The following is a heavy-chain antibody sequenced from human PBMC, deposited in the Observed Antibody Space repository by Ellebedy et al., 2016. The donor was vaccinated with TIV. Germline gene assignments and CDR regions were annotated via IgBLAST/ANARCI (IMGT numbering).Heavy chain of an antibody. CDR2: IVPIFGTA. Sequence: SVKVSCKASVGTFSNYATSWVRQAPGQGLEWVGGIVPIFGTANYAQKFQGSVTITADKSTSTAYMELSSLRSEDTAVYYCARATPGTWSEYFQHWGQGTLVTVSS. CDR1: VGTFSNYA. J-gene: IGHJ1*01. CDR3: ARATPGTWSEYFQH. V-gene: IGHV1-69*06. D-gene: IGHD6-13*01.